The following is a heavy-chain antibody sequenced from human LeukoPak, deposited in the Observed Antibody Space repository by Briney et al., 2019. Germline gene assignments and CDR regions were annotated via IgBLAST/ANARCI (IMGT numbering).Heavy chain of an antibody. V-gene: IGHV3-23*01. J-gene: IGHJ5*02. CDR3: AKDPTGTLNWFEP. CDR1: GFTFSSYA. D-gene: IGHD1-7*01. CDR2: ISGSGGST. Sequence: GGSLRLSCAASGFTFSSYALSWVRQAPGKGLEWVSAISGSGGSTYYADSGKGRFTISRDNSKNTLYLQMNSLRAEDTAVYYCAKDPTGTLNWFEPWGQGTLVTVSS.